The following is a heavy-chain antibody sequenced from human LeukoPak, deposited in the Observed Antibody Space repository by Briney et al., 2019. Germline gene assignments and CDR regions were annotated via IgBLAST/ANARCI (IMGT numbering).Heavy chain of an antibody. J-gene: IGHJ4*02. D-gene: IGHD3-22*01. CDR1: GFKFSSDR. Sequence: GGSLRLFCAASGFKFSSDRMSWVRQAPGKGLEWLANIREDGSETYYVDSVKGRFTISRDNAKNSLYLQMNSLRAEDTAVYYCARHSSGYSWGQGTLVTVSS. CDR3: ARHSSGYS. CDR2: IREDGSET. V-gene: IGHV3-7*01.